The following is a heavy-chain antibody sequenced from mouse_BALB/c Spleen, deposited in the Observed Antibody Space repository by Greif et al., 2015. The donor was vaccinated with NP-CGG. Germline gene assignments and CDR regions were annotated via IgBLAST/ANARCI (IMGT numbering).Heavy chain of an antibody. D-gene: IGHD2-1*01. CDR1: GFTFSSYA. Sequence: EVNVVESGGGLVKPGGSLKLSCAASGFTFSSYAMSWVRQSPEKRLEWVAEISSGGSYTYYPDTVTGRFTISRDNAKNTLYLEMSSLRSEDTAMYYCARGDGNYRFAYWGQGTLVTVSA. J-gene: IGHJ3*01. CDR3: ARGDGNYRFAY. V-gene: IGHV5-9-4*01. CDR2: ISSGGSYT.